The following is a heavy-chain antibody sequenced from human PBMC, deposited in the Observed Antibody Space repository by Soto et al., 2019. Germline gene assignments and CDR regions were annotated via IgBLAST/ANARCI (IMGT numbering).Heavy chain of an antibody. CDR1: GGSISSSSYY. CDR2: IYYSGST. Sequence: QLQLQESGPGLVKPSETLSLTCTVSGGSISSSSYYWGWIRQPPGKGLEWIGSIYYSGSTYYNPCLRGRVSLSVDTSKNQFSLKLSSVTAADTAVYYCARRQDIVVVVAATDDAFDIWGQGTMVTVSS. CDR3: ARRQDIVVVVAATDDAFDI. D-gene: IGHD2-15*01. V-gene: IGHV4-39*01. J-gene: IGHJ3*02.